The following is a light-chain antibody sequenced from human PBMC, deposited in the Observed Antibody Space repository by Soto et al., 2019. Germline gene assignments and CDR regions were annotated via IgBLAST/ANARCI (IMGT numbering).Light chain of an antibody. V-gene: IGKV1-27*01. CDR3: QKDNSAPNT. CDR2: AAS. Sequence: DVQMTQSPSSLSASVGDRVTITCRASRDISSSLAWYQQKPGKVPKLLIYAASTLHAGVQSRFSGSGSGTSFTLTINSLQPEDVATYYGQKDNSAPNTFGRGTRLEIK. J-gene: IGKJ2*01. CDR1: RDISSS.